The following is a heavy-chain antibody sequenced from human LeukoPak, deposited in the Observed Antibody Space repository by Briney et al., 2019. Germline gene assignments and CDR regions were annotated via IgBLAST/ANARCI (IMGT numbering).Heavy chain of an antibody. CDR2: INPSGGST. D-gene: IGHD2-2*01. CDR3: ARPYCSSTSCKRGGHLFY. CDR1: GYTFTGYY. V-gene: IGHV1-46*01. Sequence: ASVKVSCKASGYTFTGYYMHWVRQAPGQGLEWMGIINPSGGSTSYAQKFQGRVTMTRDTSTSTVYMGLSSLRSEDTAVYYCARPYCSSTSCKRGGHLFYWGQGTLVTVSS. J-gene: IGHJ4*02.